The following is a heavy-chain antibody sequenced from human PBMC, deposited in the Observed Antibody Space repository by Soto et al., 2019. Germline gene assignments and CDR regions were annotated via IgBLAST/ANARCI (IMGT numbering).Heavy chain of an antibody. CDR3: ARARGSSWYRYYYGMDV. J-gene: IGHJ6*02. CDR1: GGSISSGGYS. D-gene: IGHD6-13*01. V-gene: IGHV4-30-2*01. CDR2: IYHSGST. Sequence: SETLSLTCAVSGGSISSGGYSWSWIRQPPGKGLEWIGYIYHSGSTYYNPSLKSRVTISVDRSKNQFSLKLSSVTAADTAVYYCARARGSSWYRYYYGMDVWGQGTTVT.